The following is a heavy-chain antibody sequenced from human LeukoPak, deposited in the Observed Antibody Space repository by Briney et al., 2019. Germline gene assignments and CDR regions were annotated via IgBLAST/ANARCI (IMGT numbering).Heavy chain of an antibody. J-gene: IGHJ4*02. V-gene: IGHV3-7*01. CDR1: GFTFSIYW. D-gene: IGHD3-10*01. CDR3: ARDVKDYHGSGSYYNY. Sequence: GGSLRLSCAASGFTFSIYWMSWVRQAPGKGLEWVANIKQDGNEKYYVDSVKGRFTISRDNAKSSLYLQMNSLRAEDTAVYYCARDVKDYHGSGSYYNYWGQGTLVTVSS. CDR2: IKQDGNEK.